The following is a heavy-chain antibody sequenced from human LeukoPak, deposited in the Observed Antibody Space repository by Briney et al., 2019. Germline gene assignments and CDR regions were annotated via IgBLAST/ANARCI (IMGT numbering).Heavy chain of an antibody. CDR2: INPNSGGT. CDR3: ARALWIVASFDP. Sequence: ASVKVSCKASGYTFTSYDINWVQQATGQGLEWMGWINPNSGGTNYAQKFQGRVTMTRDTSISTAYMELSRLRSDDTAVYYCARALWIVASFDPWGQGTLVTVSS. V-gene: IGHV1-2*02. J-gene: IGHJ5*02. CDR1: GYTFTSYD. D-gene: IGHD3-22*01.